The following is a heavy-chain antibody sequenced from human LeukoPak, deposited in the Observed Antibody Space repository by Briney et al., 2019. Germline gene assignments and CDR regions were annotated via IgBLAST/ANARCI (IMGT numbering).Heavy chain of an antibody. J-gene: IGHJ6*03. CDR2: FDPEDGET. V-gene: IGHV1-24*01. CDR1: GYTLTELS. D-gene: IGHD1-26*01. CDR3: ATVGATSNYYYMDV. Sequence: ASVKVSCKVSGYTLTELSMHWVRHAPGKRLGWMGGFDPEDGETIYAQKFQGRVTMTEDTSTDTAYMELSSLRSEDTAVYYCATVGATSNYYYMDVWGKGTTVTVSS.